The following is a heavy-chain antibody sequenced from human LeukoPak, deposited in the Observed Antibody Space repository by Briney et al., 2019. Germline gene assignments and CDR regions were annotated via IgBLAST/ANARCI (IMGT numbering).Heavy chain of an antibody. CDR1: GGSISNYH. D-gene: IGHD4-11*01. Sequence: PSETLSLTCTVSGGSISNYHWGWIRQPPGKGLEWIGSIYYSGSTYYNPSLKSRVTISVDTSKNQFSLKLSSVTAADTAVYYCAREGGLQHHFDYWGQGTLVTVSS. J-gene: IGHJ4*02. V-gene: IGHV4-39*07. CDR2: IYYSGST. CDR3: AREGGLQHHFDY.